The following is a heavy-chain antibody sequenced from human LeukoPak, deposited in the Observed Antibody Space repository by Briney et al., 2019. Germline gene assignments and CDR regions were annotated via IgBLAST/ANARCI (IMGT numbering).Heavy chain of an antibody. D-gene: IGHD3-10*01. V-gene: IGHV1-3*01. J-gene: IGHJ4*02. Sequence: ASVKVSCKASGYTFTGYYMHWVRQAPGQRLEWMGWSNVGNGNTKYSQKFQDRVTIARYTSASTAYMELSRLRSEDTAVYYCARALLYYYTSGTYYNGPFDYWGQGTLVTVSS. CDR2: SNVGNGNT. CDR3: ARALLYYYTSGTYYNGPFDY. CDR1: GYTFTGYY.